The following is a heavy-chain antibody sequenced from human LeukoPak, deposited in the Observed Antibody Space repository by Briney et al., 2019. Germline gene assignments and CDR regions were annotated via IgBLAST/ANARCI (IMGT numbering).Heavy chain of an antibody. CDR3: ARGPSSAWSLGY. CDR1: GFSFSSYW. Sequence: GGSLRLSCAASGFSFSSYWMSWVRQAPGKGLEWVANIKQDGSEKYYVDSVKGRFTISRDNAKNSLYLQINSLRAEDTAIYYCARGPSSAWSLGYWGQGTLVTVSS. CDR2: IKQDGSEK. J-gene: IGHJ4*02. D-gene: IGHD6-19*01. V-gene: IGHV3-7*01.